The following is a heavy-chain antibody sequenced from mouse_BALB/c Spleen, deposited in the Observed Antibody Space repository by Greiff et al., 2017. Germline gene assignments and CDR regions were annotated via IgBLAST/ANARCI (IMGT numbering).Heavy chain of an antibody. D-gene: IGHD1-2*01. Sequence: VQLQQSGPELVKPGASVRISCKASGYTFTSYYIHWVKQRPGQGLEWIGWIYPGNVNTKYNEKFKGKATLTADKSSSTAYMQLSSLTSEDSAVYFCAREWDTTAFAYWGQGTLVTVSA. CDR2: IYPGNVNT. CDR1: GYTFTSYY. J-gene: IGHJ3*01. CDR3: AREWDTTAFAY. V-gene: IGHV1S56*01.